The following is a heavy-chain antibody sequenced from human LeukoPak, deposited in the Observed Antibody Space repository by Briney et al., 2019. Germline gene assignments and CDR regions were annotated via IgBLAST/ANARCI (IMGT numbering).Heavy chain of an antibody. D-gene: IGHD2-15*01. CDR1: GYSFTTYG. Sequence: ASVKVSCKASGYSFTTYGITCVRQAPGQGLEWMGWISGNNGVTKYAQKVQGRVTMTTDTSTSTAYMEVTSLTSDDTAVYYCARTRSGGSCSYWGQGTLVTVSA. CDR3: ARTRSGGSCSY. CDR2: ISGNNGVT. J-gene: IGHJ4*02. V-gene: IGHV1-18*01.